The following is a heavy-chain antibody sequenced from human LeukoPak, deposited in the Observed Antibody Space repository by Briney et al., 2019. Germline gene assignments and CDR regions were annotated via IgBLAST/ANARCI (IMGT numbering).Heavy chain of an antibody. D-gene: IGHD6-19*01. CDR2: ITPNSGGT. J-gene: IGHJ6*02. CDR1: RYTFTGYY. CDR3: ARGNLAVAGMADYYYGMDV. Sequence: ASVKVSCKASRYTFTGYYMHWVRQVPGQGLEWMGRITPNSGGTNYAQKFQGRVTMTRDTSTSTAYMELSRLRSDDTAVYLCARGNLAVAGMADYYYGMDVWGQGTTVTVSS. V-gene: IGHV1-2*06.